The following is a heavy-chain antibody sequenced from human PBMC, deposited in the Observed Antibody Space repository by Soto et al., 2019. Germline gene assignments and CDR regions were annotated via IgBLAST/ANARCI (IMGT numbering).Heavy chain of an antibody. J-gene: IGHJ4*02. CDR3: AGPVAVPANFDS. D-gene: IGHD5-12*01. Sequence: QVQLVQSGAEEKKPGASVKVSCKASGYTFTSYAMHWVRQAPGQRLEWMGWINAGNGNTKYSQKFQGRVTITRDTPAGQAYRGWGSLSSEDPVGYFWAGPVAVPANFDSGAQETLAPVSS. CDR2: INAGNGNT. V-gene: IGHV1-3*05. CDR1: GYTFTSYA.